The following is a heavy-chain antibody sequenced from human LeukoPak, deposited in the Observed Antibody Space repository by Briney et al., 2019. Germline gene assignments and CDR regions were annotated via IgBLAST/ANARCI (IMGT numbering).Heavy chain of an antibody. Sequence: SETLSLTCTVSGDSLNTYYWAWIRQTPGKELEWIGFVASSGTSNYNPSLKSRVSISIDTSKNQFSLALTSVTPADTAVYYCARVVRGVVTSNWFDPWGQGTLVSVSS. D-gene: IGHD2-21*02. CDR1: GDSLNTYY. V-gene: IGHV4-59*01. CDR2: VASSGTS. J-gene: IGHJ5*02. CDR3: ARVVRGVVTSNWFDP.